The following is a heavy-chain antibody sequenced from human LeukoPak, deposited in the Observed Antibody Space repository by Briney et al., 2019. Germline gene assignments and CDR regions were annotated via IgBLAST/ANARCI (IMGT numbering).Heavy chain of an antibody. D-gene: IGHD2-2*01. CDR3: VKSPLGECSNTRCSDR. Sequence: GGSLRLSCAASGFIFSSYWMHWVRQAPGKGLVWVSRINSDGSSTSYADSVKGRFTVSRDNSRDTLYLQMNSLRTEDTAMYHCVKSPLGECSNTRCSDRWGQGILVTVSS. CDR2: INSDGSST. CDR1: GFIFSSYW. V-gene: IGHV3-74*01. J-gene: IGHJ4*02.